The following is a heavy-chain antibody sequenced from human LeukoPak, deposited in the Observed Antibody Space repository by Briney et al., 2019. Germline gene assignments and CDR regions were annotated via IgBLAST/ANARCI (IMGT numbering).Heavy chain of an antibody. CDR3: ARDEHRLGSYRDY. D-gene: IGHD3-10*01. J-gene: IGHJ4*02. Sequence: SETLSLTCTVSGGSISSYYWSWIRQPPGKGLEWIGYIYYSGSTNYNPSLESRVTISVDTSKNQFSLKLSSVTAADTAVYYCARDEHRLGSYRDYWGQGTLVTVSS. CDR1: GGSISSYY. CDR2: IYYSGST. V-gene: IGHV4-59*01.